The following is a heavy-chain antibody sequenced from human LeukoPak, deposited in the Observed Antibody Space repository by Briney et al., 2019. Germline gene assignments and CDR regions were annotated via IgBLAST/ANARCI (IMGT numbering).Heavy chain of an antibody. CDR2: IKSKIDGGTT. Sequence: PGGSLRLSCVASGFTFNNAWMNWVRQAPGKGLEWVGRIKSKIDGGTTDYAAPVKGRFTISRDDSKNTLYLHMNSLKTEDTAVYYCTTAGRAAAVDYWGQGTLVTVSS. CDR3: TTAGRAAAVDY. D-gene: IGHD6-13*01. CDR1: GFTFNNAW. V-gene: IGHV3-15*01. J-gene: IGHJ4*02.